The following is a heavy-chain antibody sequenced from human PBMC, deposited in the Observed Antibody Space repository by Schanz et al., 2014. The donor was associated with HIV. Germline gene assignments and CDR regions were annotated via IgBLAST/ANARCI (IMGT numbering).Heavy chain of an antibody. D-gene: IGHD1-20*01. J-gene: IGHJ4*02. CDR1: GFPFSGFG. Sequence: QVQLVESGGGVVQPGTSLRLSCAASGFPFSGFGIHWVRQAPGKGLEWVAVISYDGSNKYYADSVKGRFTISRDNSKNTLYLEMNSLRAEDTAMYYCAKDQGDITGTPFDYWGQGTLVTVSS. CDR2: ISYDGSNK. V-gene: IGHV3-30*18. CDR3: AKDQGDITGTPFDY.